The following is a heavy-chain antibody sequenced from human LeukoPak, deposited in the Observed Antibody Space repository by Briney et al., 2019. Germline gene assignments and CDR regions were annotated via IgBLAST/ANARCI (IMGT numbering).Heavy chain of an antibody. Sequence: ASVKVSCKASGYTFTRNGISWVRQAPGQGLEWMGWISAYNGDTKYAQKLQGRFTMTTDTSTSTAYMELRSLRSDDTAVYYCARDPPSLRFLEWLPHPYYYYYMDVWGKGTTVTVSS. CDR2: ISAYNGDT. CDR1: GYTFTRNG. J-gene: IGHJ6*03. CDR3: ARDPPSLRFLEWLPHPYYYYYMDV. V-gene: IGHV1-18*01. D-gene: IGHD3-3*01.